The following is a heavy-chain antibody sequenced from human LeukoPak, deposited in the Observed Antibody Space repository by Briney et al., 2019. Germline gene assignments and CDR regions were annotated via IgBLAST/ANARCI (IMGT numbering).Heavy chain of an antibody. V-gene: IGHV4-59*12. CDR1: GGSFSNYY. CDR3: AREVRVDFDWLLDAFDI. Sequence: SETLSLTCTVSGGSFSNYYGSWIRQSPGKGLEWFGYIHYNGNTNYNPSLNSRVTISVDTSKNQFSLKLSSVTAADTAVYYCAREVRVDFDWLLDAFDIWGQGTMVTVSS. CDR2: IHYNGNT. D-gene: IGHD3-9*01. J-gene: IGHJ3*02.